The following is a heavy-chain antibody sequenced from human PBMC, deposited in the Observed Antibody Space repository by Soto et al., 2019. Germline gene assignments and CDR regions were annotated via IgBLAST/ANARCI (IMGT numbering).Heavy chain of an antibody. Sequence: SETLSLTCTVSGGSISSYYGSWIRQPPGKGLEWIGYIYYSGSTNYNPSLKSRVTISVDTSKNQFSLKLSSVTAADTAVYYCARVVLGGLNYFDYWGQGTLVTVSS. V-gene: IGHV4-59*01. D-gene: IGHD3-16*01. CDR2: IYYSGST. CDR3: ARVVLGGLNYFDY. CDR1: GGSISSYY. J-gene: IGHJ4*02.